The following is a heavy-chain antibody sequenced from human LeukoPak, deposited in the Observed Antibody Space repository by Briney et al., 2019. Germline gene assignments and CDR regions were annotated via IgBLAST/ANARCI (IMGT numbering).Heavy chain of an antibody. D-gene: IGHD3-10*01. CDR2: MNPNSGNT. V-gene: IGHV1-8*01. Sequence: ASVKVSCKASGYTFTSYDINWVRQATGQGLEWMGWMNPNSGNTGYAQKFQGRVTMTRNTSISTAYMELSNLRSEDTAVYYCARGNYYGSGSYRPKYNWFDPWGQGTLVTVSS. CDR1: GYTFTSYD. J-gene: IGHJ5*02. CDR3: ARGNYYGSGSYRPKYNWFDP.